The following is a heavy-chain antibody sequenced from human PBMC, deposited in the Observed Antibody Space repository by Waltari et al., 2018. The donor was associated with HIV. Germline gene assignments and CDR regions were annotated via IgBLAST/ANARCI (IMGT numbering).Heavy chain of an antibody. Sequence: QVQLQESGPGLVKPSETLSLTCTVSGGSISTYYWSWIRQPAGKGLEWIGRMYTSGSTNYNPSLKSRVTMSVDTSKNQFSLKLSSVTAADTAVYYCASNIAVAGTGRVDYWGQGTLVTVSS. V-gene: IGHV4-4*07. CDR1: GGSISTYY. J-gene: IGHJ4*02. D-gene: IGHD6-19*01. CDR3: ASNIAVAGTGRVDY. CDR2: MYTSGST.